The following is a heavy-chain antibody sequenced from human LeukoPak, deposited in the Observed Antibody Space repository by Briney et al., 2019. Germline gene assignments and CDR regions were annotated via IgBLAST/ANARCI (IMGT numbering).Heavy chain of an antibody. CDR1: GGSFSGYY. V-gene: IGHV4-34*01. D-gene: IGHD6-13*01. CDR3: ARGSMSAAADFYYYYGMDV. J-gene: IGHJ6*02. Sequence: SETLSLTCAVYGGSFSGYYWSWIRQPPGKGLEWIGEINHRGSTNYNPSLKSRVTISVDTSKNQFSLKLSSVTAADTAVYYCARGSMSAAADFYYYYGMDVWGQGTTVTVSS. CDR2: INHRGST.